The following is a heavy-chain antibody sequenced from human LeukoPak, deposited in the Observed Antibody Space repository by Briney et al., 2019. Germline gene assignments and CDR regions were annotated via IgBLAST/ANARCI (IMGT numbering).Heavy chain of an antibody. V-gene: IGHV4-34*01. CDR1: GGSFSGYY. CDR3: ARAAWAAGDAFDI. Sequence: SETLSLTCAVYGGSFSGYYWSWIRQPPGKGLEWIGEINHSGSTNYNPSLKSRVTISVDTSKNQFSLKLSSVTAADTAVYYCARAAWAAGDAFDIWDQGTMVTVSS. CDR2: INHSGST. J-gene: IGHJ3*02. D-gene: IGHD6-13*01.